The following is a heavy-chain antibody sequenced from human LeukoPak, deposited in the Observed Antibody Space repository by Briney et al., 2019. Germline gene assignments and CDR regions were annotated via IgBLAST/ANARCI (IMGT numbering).Heavy chain of an antibody. CDR3: ARDEAYGDFLAPFDY. J-gene: IGHJ4*02. V-gene: IGHV3-23*01. CDR2: ISGSGGST. CDR1: GFTFSSYG. D-gene: IGHD4-17*01. Sequence: GGTLRLSCAASGFTFSSYGMSWVRQAPGKGLEWVSGISGSGGSTYYADSVKGRFTISRDNSENTLYLQMNSLRAEDTAVYYCARDEAYGDFLAPFDYWGQGTLVTVSS.